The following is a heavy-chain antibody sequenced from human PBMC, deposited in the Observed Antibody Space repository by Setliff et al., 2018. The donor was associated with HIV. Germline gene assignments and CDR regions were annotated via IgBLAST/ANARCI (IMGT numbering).Heavy chain of an antibody. CDR1: DGSVSGYS. D-gene: IGHD3-22*01. CDR3: ARVRLTMIMMVDYFDQ. V-gene: IGHV4-4*07. Sequence: PSETLSLTCSVSDGSVSGYSWSWIRQPAGKGLEWIGRIYTSGTTNYNPSLKSRVTMSVDTSKNQFSLKLSSVTAADTAVYYCARVRLTMIMMVDYFDQWGQGTLVTVSS. CDR2: IYTSGTT. J-gene: IGHJ4*02.